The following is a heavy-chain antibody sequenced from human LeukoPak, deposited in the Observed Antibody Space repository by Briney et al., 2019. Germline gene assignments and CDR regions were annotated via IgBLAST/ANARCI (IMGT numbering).Heavy chain of an antibody. CDR3: ARPTRSAGWLVIWALDY. Sequence: ASVKVSCKASGYTFTGYYMHWVRQAPGQGLEWMGWINPNSGGTNYAQKFQGRVTMTRDTSISTAYMELSRLRSDDTAVYYCARPTRSAGWLVIWALDYWGQGTLVTVSS. V-gene: IGHV1-2*02. J-gene: IGHJ4*02. CDR2: INPNSGGT. CDR1: GYTFTGYY. D-gene: IGHD3-9*01.